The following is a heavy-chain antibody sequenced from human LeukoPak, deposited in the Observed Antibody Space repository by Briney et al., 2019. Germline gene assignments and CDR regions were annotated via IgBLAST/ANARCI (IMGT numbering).Heavy chain of an antibody. CDR2: INHSGST. D-gene: IGHD6-13*01. CDR1: GGSISSYY. V-gene: IGHV4-34*01. CDR3: ARSAAAAPDY. J-gene: IGHJ4*02. Sequence: SETLSLTCTVSGGSISSYYWSWIRQPPGKGLEWIGEINHSGSTNYNPSLKSRVTISADTSKNQFSLKLSSVTAADTAVYYCARSAAAAPDYWGQGTLVTVSS.